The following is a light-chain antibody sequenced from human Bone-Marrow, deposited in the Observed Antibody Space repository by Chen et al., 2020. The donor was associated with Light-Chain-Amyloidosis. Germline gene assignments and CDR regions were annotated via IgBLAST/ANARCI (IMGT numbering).Light chain of an antibody. V-gene: IGKV1-5*03. CDR1: QSISSW. J-gene: IGKJ1*01. CDR3: HLDNHYPWT. CDR2: KAS. Sequence: DIQMTQSTSTLSASVGDRVTITCRASQSISSWLAWYQQAPGRPPKLLVSKASNIESGVPSRFSGSGSGTEFTLSISSLQPDDFTTYYYHLDNHYPWTFGQGTRLAI.